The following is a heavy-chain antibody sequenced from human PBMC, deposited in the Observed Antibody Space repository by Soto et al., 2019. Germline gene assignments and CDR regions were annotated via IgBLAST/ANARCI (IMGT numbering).Heavy chain of an antibody. CDR3: ARDRTDTDILTGYYFGGPDYYYYGMDV. CDR1: GYTFTSYG. J-gene: IGHJ6*02. Sequence: ASVKVSCKASGYTFTSYGISWVRQAPGQGLEWMGWISAYNGNTNYAQKLQGRVTMTTDTSTSTAYMELRSLRADDTAVYYCARDRTDTDILTGYYFGGPDYYYYGMDVWGQGTTVTVSS. D-gene: IGHD3-9*01. V-gene: IGHV1-18*04. CDR2: ISAYNGNT.